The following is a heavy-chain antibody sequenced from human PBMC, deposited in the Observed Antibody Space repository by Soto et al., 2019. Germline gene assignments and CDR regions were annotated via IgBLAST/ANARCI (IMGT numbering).Heavy chain of an antibody. J-gene: IGHJ3*02. Sequence: ASVKVSCKASGYTFTSYGISWVRQAPGQGLEWMGWISAYNGNTNYAQKLQGRVTMTTDTSTSTAYMELRSLRSDDTAVYYCARIPPCASFGVVIPSGAFDIWGQGTMVTVSS. V-gene: IGHV1-18*04. CDR2: ISAYNGNT. D-gene: IGHD3-3*01. CDR1: GYTFTSYG. CDR3: ARIPPCASFGVVIPSGAFDI.